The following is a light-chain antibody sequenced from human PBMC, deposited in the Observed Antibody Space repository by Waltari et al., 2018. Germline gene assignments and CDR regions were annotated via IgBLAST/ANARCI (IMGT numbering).Light chain of an antibody. Sequence: TLSVSPGERGTLSCRASQSIRSNLAWYQQKPGQAPRLLIYGASSRATGIPARFSGTGSGTEFTLTINSLQSEDFAVYYCQQYNTWPYTFGQGTKLEIK. V-gene: IGKV3-15*01. CDR3: QQYNTWPYT. J-gene: IGKJ2*01. CDR1: QSIRSN. CDR2: GAS.